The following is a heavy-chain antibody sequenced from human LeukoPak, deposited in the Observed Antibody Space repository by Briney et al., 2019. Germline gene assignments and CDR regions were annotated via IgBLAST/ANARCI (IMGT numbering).Heavy chain of an antibody. CDR1: GNSFTSYW. Sequence: GESLKISCKTSGNSFTSYWIAWVRQMPGKGLEWVGSIYPGDSDTTYSPSLQGQVTISVDKSINIAHLQWSRLKASDTAMYYCATHSRTSIAFNIWGQGTMVIVSS. V-gene: IGHV5-51*01. J-gene: IGHJ3*02. CDR3: ATHSRTSIAFNI. CDR2: IYPGDSDT.